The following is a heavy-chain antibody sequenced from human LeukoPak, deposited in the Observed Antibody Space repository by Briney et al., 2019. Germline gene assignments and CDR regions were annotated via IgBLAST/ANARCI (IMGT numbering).Heavy chain of an antibody. V-gene: IGHV4-38-2*02. D-gene: IGHD3-10*01. CDR3: ASLTSMVRGVKNYYYYMDV. CDR2: IYHSGST. CDR1: GYSISSGYY. Sequence: SETLSLTCTVSGYSISSGYYWGWIRQPPGKGLEWIGSIYHSGSTYYNPSLKSRVTISVDTSKNQFSLKLSSVTAADTAVYYCASLTSMVRGVKNYYYYMDVWGKGTTVTISS. J-gene: IGHJ6*03.